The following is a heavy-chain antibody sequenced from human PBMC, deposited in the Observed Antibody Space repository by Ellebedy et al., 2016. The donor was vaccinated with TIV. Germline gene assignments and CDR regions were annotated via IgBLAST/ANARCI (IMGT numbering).Heavy chain of an antibody. Sequence: GGSLRLSXAASGFTFDDYAMHWVRQAPGKGLEWVSGISWNSGSIGYADSVKGRFTISRDNAKNSLYLQMNSLRAEDTALYYCAKALGSGSYSWATFDYWGQGTLVTVSS. CDR2: ISWNSGSI. V-gene: IGHV3-9*01. CDR1: GFTFDDYA. CDR3: AKALGSGSYSWATFDY. D-gene: IGHD1-26*01. J-gene: IGHJ4*02.